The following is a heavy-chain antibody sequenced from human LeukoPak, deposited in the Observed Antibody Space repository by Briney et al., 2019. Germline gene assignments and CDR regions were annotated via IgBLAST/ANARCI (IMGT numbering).Heavy chain of an antibody. CDR3: ARVEADITIFGVVISYYYYGMDV. V-gene: IGHV3-7*01. CDR2: IKQDGSEK. Sequence: GGSLRLSCAASGFTFSSYWMSWVRQAPGKRLEWVANIKQDGSEKYYVDSVKGRFTISRDNAKNSLYLQMNSLRAEDTAVYYCARVEADITIFGVVISYYYYGMDVWGQGTTVTVSS. CDR1: GFTFSSYW. J-gene: IGHJ6*02. D-gene: IGHD3-3*01.